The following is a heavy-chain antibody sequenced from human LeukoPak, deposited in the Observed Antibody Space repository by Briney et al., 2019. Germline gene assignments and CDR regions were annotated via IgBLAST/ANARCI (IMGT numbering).Heavy chain of an antibody. CDR2: IWYDGSNK. Sequence: GGSLRLSCAASGFTFSNYDMHWVRQAPGKGLEWVAFIWYDGSNKYYTDSVKGRFTISRDNSKNTLYLQMSSLRAEDTAVYYCARDRGYYYDNSGGSVFDYWGQGTLVTVSS. D-gene: IGHD3-22*01. J-gene: IGHJ4*02. CDR3: ARDRGYYYDNSGGSVFDY. CDR1: GFTFSNYD. V-gene: IGHV3-33*01.